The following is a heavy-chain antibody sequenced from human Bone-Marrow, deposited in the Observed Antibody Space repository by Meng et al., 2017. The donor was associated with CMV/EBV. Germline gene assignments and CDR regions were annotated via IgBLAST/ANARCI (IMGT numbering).Heavy chain of an antibody. CDR2: IKQDGSEK. Sequence: GESLKISCAASGFTFSSYWMSWVRQAPGKGLEWVANIKQDGSEKYYVDSVKGRVTISRDNAKNSLYLQMNSLRAEDTAVYYCARGACSSTSCHALALVRYYYYGMDVWGQGTTVTVFS. CDR3: ARGACSSTSCHALALVRYYYYGMDV. V-gene: IGHV3-7*01. J-gene: IGHJ6*02. D-gene: IGHD2-2*01. CDR1: GFTFSSYW.